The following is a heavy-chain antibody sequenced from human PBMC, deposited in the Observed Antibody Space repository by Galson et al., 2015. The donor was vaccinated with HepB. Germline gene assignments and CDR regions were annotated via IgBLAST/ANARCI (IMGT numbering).Heavy chain of an antibody. CDR2: ISHSGSSI. CDR3: ARDRGYDSGLTFDY. D-gene: IGHD5-12*01. Sequence: SLRLSCAASGFTFSSYEMNWVRQAPGKGLEWVSYISHSGSSIYYAHSVKGRFTISRDNTKNSLYLQMNSLRAEDTAVYRCARDRGYDSGLTFDYWGQGTLVTVSS. CDR1: GFTFSSYE. J-gene: IGHJ4*02. V-gene: IGHV3-48*03.